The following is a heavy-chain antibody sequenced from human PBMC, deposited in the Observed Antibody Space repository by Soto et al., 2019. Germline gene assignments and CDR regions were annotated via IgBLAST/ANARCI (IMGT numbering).Heavy chain of an antibody. D-gene: IGHD2-21*02. CDR2: IYYSGST. J-gene: IGHJ4*02. Sequence: SETLSLTCXVSGGSISSYYWSWIRQPPGKGLEWIGYIYYSGSTNYNPSLKSRVTISVDTSKNQFSLKLSSVTAADTAVYYCARAPFVVVTYIDYWGQGTLVTVSS. CDR3: ARAPFVVVTYIDY. CDR1: GGSISSYY. V-gene: IGHV4-59*01.